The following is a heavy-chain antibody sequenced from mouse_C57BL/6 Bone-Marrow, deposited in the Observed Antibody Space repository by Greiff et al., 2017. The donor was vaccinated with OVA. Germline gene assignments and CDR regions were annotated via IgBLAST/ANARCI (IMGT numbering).Heavy chain of an antibody. CDR1: GFTFSSYG. CDR3: AGGNYRAY. V-gene: IGHV5-6*02. CDR2: ISSGGSYT. J-gene: IGHJ3*01. Sequence: EVKLVESGGDLVKPGGSLTLSCAASGFTFSSYGMSWVSQTPDNRLEWVATISSGGSYTSYPDSLKGRFIISRDNAKNTLYLQMSSLRSEDTAMYYCAGGNYRAYWGKGILVTVS. D-gene: IGHD2-1*01.